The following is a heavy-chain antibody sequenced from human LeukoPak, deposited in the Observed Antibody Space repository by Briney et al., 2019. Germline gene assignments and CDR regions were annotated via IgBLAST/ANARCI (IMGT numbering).Heavy chain of an antibody. CDR2: IYDGGST. D-gene: IGHD1-26*01. CDR3: ARQVVGATVVDP. CDR1: GGSISIYY. Sequence: SETLSLTCTVSGGSISIYYWSWIRQPPGKGLEWIGYIYDGGSTNYNPSLKSRVTISVDTSKDQFSLKLSSVTAADTAVYFCARQVVGATVVDPWGQGTLVTVSS. J-gene: IGHJ5*02. V-gene: IGHV4-59*08.